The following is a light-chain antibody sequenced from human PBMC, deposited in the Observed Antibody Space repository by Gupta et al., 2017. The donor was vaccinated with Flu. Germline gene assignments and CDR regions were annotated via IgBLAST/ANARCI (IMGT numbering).Light chain of an antibody. CDR3: QQRNTWPPRT. CDR2: DTS. CDR1: KSVSSF. V-gene: IGKV3-11*01. J-gene: IGKJ4*02. Sequence: ATLSLAPGERATLSCRASKSVSSFLVWYQQKPGQAPRLLIYDTSNRATGIPARFSGSGAGTDFTLTISSLEPEDFAVYYCQQRNTWPPRTFGGGTKVEIK.